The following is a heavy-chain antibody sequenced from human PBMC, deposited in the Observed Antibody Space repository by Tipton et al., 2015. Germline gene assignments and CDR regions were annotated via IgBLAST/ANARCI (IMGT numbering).Heavy chain of an antibody. CDR1: GFPFSTYV. CDR3: AKGMGSSWGFDY. D-gene: IGHD2-2*01. V-gene: IGHV3-23*01. CDR2: IGGTSGST. Sequence: GSLRLSCAVSGFPFSTYVINWVRLAPGKGLEWVSAIGGTSGSTYYADSVRGRFIISGDKSSNTVYLHINSLRAEDSAVYYCAKGMGSSWGFDYWGQGTLVTVSS. J-gene: IGHJ4*02.